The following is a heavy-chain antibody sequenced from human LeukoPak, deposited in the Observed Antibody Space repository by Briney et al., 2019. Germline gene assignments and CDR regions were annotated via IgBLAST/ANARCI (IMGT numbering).Heavy chain of an antibody. D-gene: IGHD3-16*02. Sequence: SETLSLTCAAYGGSFSGYYWSWIRQPPGKGLEWIGEINHSGSTNYNPSLKSRVTISVDTSKNQFSLKLSSVTAADTAVYYCARGSSTDYVWGSYRFHGWFDPWGQGTLVTVSS. CDR1: GGSFSGYY. V-gene: IGHV4-34*01. J-gene: IGHJ5*02. CDR3: ARGSSTDYVWGSYRFHGWFDP. CDR2: INHSGST.